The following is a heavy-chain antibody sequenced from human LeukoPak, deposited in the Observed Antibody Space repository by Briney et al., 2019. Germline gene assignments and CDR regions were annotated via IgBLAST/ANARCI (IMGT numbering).Heavy chain of an antibody. Sequence: ASVKVSCKASGYTFTSYYMHWVRQAPGQGLEWMGWINPNSGGTNYAQKFQGRVTMTRDTSISTAYMELSRLRSDDTAVYYCASYYYDSSGYYFPPNYYYGMDVWGQGTTVTVSS. CDR3: ASYYYDSSGYYFPPNYYYGMDV. V-gene: IGHV1-2*02. J-gene: IGHJ6*02. CDR1: GYTFTSYY. CDR2: INPNSGGT. D-gene: IGHD3-22*01.